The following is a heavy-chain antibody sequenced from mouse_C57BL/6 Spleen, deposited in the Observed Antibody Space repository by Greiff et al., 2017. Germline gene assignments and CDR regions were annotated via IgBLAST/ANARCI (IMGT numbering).Heavy chain of an antibody. CDR2: ISSGSSTI. J-gene: IGHJ4*01. D-gene: IGHD1-1*02. V-gene: IGHV5-17*01. Sequence: DVHLVESGGGLVKPGGSLKLSCAASGFTFSDYGMHWVRQAPEKGLEWVAYISSGSSTIYYADTVKGRFTISRDNAKNTLFLQMTSLRSEDTAMYYCARYYDYYAMDYWGQGTSVTVSS. CDR1: GFTFSDYG. CDR3: ARYYDYYAMDY.